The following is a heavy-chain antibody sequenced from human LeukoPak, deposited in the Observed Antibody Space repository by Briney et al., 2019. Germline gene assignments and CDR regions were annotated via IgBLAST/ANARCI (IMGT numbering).Heavy chain of an antibody. CDR1: GGTFSSYA. CDR2: IIPIFGTA. V-gene: IGHV1-69*05. CDR3: AREADYYDSSGHSWFDP. D-gene: IGHD3-22*01. Sequence: ASVKVSCKASGGTFSSYAISWVRQAPGQGLEWMGRIIPIFGTANYAQKFQGRVTITTDESTSTAYMELSSLRSEDTAVYYCAREADYYDSSGHSWFDPWGQGTLVTVSS. J-gene: IGHJ5*02.